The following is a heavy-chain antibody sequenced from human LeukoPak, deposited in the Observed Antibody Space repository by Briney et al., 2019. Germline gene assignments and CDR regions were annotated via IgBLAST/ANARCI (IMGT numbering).Heavy chain of an antibody. Sequence: PSETLALTCAVYGGSFSGYYWSWIRQPPGKGLKWIGEINHSGSTNYNPSLKSRVTISVDTSKNQFSLKLSSVTAADTAVYHCARDKVRGVQGRYYYYYGMDVWGKGTTVTVSS. V-gene: IGHV4-34*01. CDR3: ARDKVRGVQGRYYYYYGMDV. CDR2: INHSGST. D-gene: IGHD3-10*01. CDR1: GGSFSGYY. J-gene: IGHJ6*04.